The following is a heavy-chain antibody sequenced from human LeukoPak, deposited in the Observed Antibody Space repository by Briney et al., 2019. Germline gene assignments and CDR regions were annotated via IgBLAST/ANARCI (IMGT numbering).Heavy chain of an antibody. D-gene: IGHD6-13*01. Sequence: SETLSLTCTVSGGSISSYYWSWIRQPAGKGLEWIGRIYTSGSTNYNPSLKSRVTMSVDTSKNQFSLKLSSATAADTAVYYCARDFLHSSSWYNWFDPWGQGTLVTVSS. V-gene: IGHV4-4*07. J-gene: IGHJ5*02. CDR1: GGSISSYY. CDR3: ARDFLHSSSWYNWFDP. CDR2: IYTSGST.